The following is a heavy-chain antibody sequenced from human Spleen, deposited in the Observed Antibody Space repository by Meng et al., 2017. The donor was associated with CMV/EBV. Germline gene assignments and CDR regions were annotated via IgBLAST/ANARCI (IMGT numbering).Heavy chain of an antibody. CDR2: INPSGDNT. V-gene: IGHV1-46*01. D-gene: IGHD2-2*02. CDR3: ARGVPAAIRYFQH. CDR1: GYTVTSYY. Sequence: KASGYTVTSYYLHWVRQAPGQGLEWMGIINPSGDNTTYAQKFQGRVTMTRDTSTSTVYMELSSLRSEDTAVYYCARGVPAAIRYFQHWGQGTLVTVSS. J-gene: IGHJ1*01.